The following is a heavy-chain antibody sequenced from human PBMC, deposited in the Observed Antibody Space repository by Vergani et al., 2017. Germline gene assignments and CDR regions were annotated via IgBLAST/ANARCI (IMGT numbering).Heavy chain of an antibody. V-gene: IGHV4-30-4*01. D-gene: IGHD3-10*01. CDR2: IYYSGST. CDR1: GGSISSGDYY. Sequence: QVQLQESCPGLVKPSQTLSLTCTVSGGSISSGDYYWSWIRQPPGKGLEWIGYIYYSGSTYYNPSLKSRVTISVDTSKNQFSLKLSSVTAADTAVYYCARGAVRGVRRSYFDCWGQGTLVTVSS. CDR3: ARGAVRGVRRSYFDC. J-gene: IGHJ4*02.